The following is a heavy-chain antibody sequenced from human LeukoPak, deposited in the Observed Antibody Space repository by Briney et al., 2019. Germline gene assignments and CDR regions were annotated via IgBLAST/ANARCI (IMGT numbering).Heavy chain of an antibody. CDR1: GGTFSSYA. CDR2: IIPIFGTA. CDR3: ARVVLVRGVTYNWFDP. Sequence: SVKVSCKASGGTFSSYAISWVRQAPGQGLEWVGGIIPIFGTANYAQKFQGRVTITADESTSTAYMELSSLRSEDTAVYYCARVVLVRGVTYNWFDPWGQGTLVTVSS. D-gene: IGHD3-10*01. V-gene: IGHV1-69*13. J-gene: IGHJ5*02.